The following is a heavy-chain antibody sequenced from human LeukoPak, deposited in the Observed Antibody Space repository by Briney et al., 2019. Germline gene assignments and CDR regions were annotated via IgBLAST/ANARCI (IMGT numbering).Heavy chain of an antibody. CDR1: GFTFSSYA. CDR3: TTVPTTVTKGGYGIDY. V-gene: IGHV3-15*01. J-gene: IGHJ4*02. D-gene: IGHD4-17*01. Sequence: PGGSLRLSCAASGFTFSSYAMSWVRQAPGKGLEWVGRIKSKTDGGTTDYAAPVKGRFTISRDDSKNTLYLQMNSLKTEDTAVYYCTTVPTTVTKGGYGIDYWGQGTLVTVSS. CDR2: IKSKTDGGTT.